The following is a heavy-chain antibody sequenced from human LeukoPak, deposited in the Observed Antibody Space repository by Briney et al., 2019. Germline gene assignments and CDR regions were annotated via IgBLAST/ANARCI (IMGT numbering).Heavy chain of an antibody. V-gene: IGHV1-69*13. J-gene: IGHJ3*02. CDR1: GGTFSSYA. CDR2: IIPIFGTA. CDR3: ARNSAEDAKKYYYDSSGYLHAFDI. D-gene: IGHD3-22*01. Sequence: GASVKVSCKASGGTFSSYAISWVRQAPGQGLEWMGGIIPIFGTANYAQKFQGRVTITADESTSTAYMELSSLRSEDTAVYYCARNSAEDAKKYYYDSSGYLHAFDIWGQGTMVTVSS.